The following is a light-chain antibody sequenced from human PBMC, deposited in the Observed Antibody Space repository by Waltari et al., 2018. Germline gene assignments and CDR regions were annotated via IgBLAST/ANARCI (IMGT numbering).Light chain of an antibody. J-gene: IGKJ2*01. CDR2: GAS. CDR1: ESVSSSY. V-gene: IGKV3-20*01. CDR3: QQYNNWPPEDT. Sequence: EIVLTQSPGTLSLSPGEIATLSCRASESVSSSYLAWYQQKPGQAPRLLIYGASSRATGIPDRFSGSGSGTDFTLTISRLEPEDFAFYYCQQYNNWPPEDTFGQGTKLEIK.